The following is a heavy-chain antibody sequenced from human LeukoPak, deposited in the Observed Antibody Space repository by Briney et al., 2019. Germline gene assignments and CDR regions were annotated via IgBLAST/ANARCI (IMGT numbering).Heavy chain of an antibody. V-gene: IGHV4-38-2*01. CDR3: ARALLYGSGSYGAFDI. CDR1: GYSISGGYY. D-gene: IGHD3-10*01. CDR2: IYHSGST. J-gene: IGHJ3*02. Sequence: SETLSLTCAVSGYSISGGYYWGWIRQPPGKGLEWMGSIYHSGSTYYDPSLKSRVTISVDTSKNQFSLKLSSVTAADTAVYYCARALLYGSGSYGAFDIWGQGTMVTVSS.